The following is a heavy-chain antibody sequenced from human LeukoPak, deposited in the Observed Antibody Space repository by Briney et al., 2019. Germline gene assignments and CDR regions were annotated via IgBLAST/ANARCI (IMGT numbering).Heavy chain of an antibody. CDR2: VYNDGSST. D-gene: IGHD3-22*01. Sequence: GGSLRLSCAASGFTFSRYSMHWVRQAPGKGLVWVSRVYNDGSSTTYADSVKGRFTISRDNAKNSLYLQMNSLRAEDTAVYFCARQSGGFYGSSGYYSDSWGQGTLVTVSS. J-gene: IGHJ4*02. V-gene: IGHV3-74*01. CDR1: GFTFSRYS. CDR3: ARQSGGFYGSSGYYSDS.